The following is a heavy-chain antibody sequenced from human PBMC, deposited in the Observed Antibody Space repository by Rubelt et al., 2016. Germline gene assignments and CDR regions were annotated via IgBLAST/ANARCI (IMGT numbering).Heavy chain of an antibody. J-gene: IGHJ6*02. CDR2: INAGNGNT. Sequence: QVQLVQSGAEVKKPGASVKVSCKASGYTFTSYAMHWVRQATGQRLEWMGWINAGNGNTKYSQRFQGRVTRTRDTSAGTAYMERSSLRSEGTAVYYCARDGPYYESSGSSYYYYGMDVWGQGTTVTVSS. CDR1: GYTFTSYA. V-gene: IGHV1-3*01. D-gene: IGHD3-22*01. CDR3: ARDGPYYESSGSSYYYYGMDV.